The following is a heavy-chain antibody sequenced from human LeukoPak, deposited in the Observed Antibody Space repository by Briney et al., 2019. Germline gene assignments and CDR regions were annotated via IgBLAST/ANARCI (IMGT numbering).Heavy chain of an antibody. CDR2: IYYSGST. V-gene: IGHV4-39*01. J-gene: IGHJ3*02. D-gene: IGHD3-22*01. Sequence: SETLSLTCTVSGGSISSSSYYWGWIRQPPGKGLEWIGSIYYSGSTYYNPSLKSRVTISVYTSKNQFSLKLSSVPAPDTAVYYCARHLPGYYYDSSGYSSGAFDIWGQGTMVTVSS. CDR3: ARHLPGYYYDSSGYSSGAFDI. CDR1: GGSISSSSYY.